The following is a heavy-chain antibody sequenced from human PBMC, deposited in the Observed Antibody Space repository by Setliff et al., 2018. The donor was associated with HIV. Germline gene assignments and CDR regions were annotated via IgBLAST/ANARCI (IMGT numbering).Heavy chain of an antibody. D-gene: IGHD4-17*01. J-gene: IGHJ4*02. CDR3: ARVETTVTSRLDY. CDR2: IYQSGTT. Sequence: SETLSLTCSLSGYSISNGYYWGWVRQPPGKGLEWIGSIYQSGTTYYNPALKSRVTISVDTSKNQFSLRLTSVTAADTAVYFCARVETTVTSRLDYWGQGTLVTVSS. CDR1: GYSISNGYY. V-gene: IGHV4-38-2*02.